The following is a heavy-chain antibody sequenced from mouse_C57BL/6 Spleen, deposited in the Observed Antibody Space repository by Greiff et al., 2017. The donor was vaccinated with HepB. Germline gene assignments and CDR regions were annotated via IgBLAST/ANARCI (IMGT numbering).Heavy chain of an antibody. V-gene: IGHV5-9-1*02. CDR1: GFTFSSYA. J-gene: IGHJ2*01. Sequence: EVKVEESGEGLVKPGGSLKLSCAASGFTFSSYAMSWVRQTPEKRLEWVAYISSGGDYIYYADTVKGRFTISRDNARNTLYLQMSSLKSEDTAMYYCTREGTLRLRPFDYWGQGTTLTVSS. CDR3: TREGTLRLRPFDY. CDR2: ISSGGDYI. D-gene: IGHD3-2*02.